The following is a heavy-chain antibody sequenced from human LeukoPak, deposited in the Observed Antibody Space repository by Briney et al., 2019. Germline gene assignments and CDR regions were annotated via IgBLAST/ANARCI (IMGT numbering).Heavy chain of an antibody. CDR3: ATGLHMSSWQTYFDY. CDR1: GYTLTELS. Sequence: ASVKVSCKVSGYTLTELSMHWVRQAPGKGLEWMGGFDPEDGETIYAQKFQGRVTMTEDTSTDTAYMELSSLRSEDTAVYYCATGLHMSSWQTYFDYWGQGTLVTVSS. D-gene: IGHD6-13*01. CDR2: FDPEDGET. V-gene: IGHV1-24*01. J-gene: IGHJ4*02.